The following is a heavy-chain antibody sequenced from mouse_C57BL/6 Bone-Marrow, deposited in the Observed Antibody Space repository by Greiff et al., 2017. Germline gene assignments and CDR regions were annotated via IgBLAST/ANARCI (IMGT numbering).Heavy chain of an antibody. V-gene: IGHV1-7*01. CDR2: INPSSGYP. Sequence: VQVVESGAELAKPGASVKLSCKASGSTFTSYWMHWVQQRPGQGLEWIGYINPSSGYPTYNQKFKDKATLTADKSSSTAYMQLSSLPYEDSAVDDCAGSGLDLFGYCGQGTTLTVSA. J-gene: IGHJ2*01. CDR1: GSTFTSYW. CDR3: AGSGLDLFGY. D-gene: IGHD3-1*01.